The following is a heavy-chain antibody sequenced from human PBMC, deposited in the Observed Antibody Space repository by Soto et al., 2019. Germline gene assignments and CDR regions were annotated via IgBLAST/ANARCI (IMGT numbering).Heavy chain of an antibody. CDR2: MNPDSGNT. CDR1: GYTFTSYD. V-gene: IGHV1-8*01. Sequence: QVQLVQSGAEVKKPGASVKVSCKASGYTFTSYDINWVRQATGQGLEWMGWMNPDSGNTGYAQKFQGRVTMTRNTPRSTPYMQRSSLRSDHTVVYYCARSTNDYGDRHWGQGTLVTVSS. CDR3: ARSTNDYGDRH. J-gene: IGHJ4*02. D-gene: IGHD4-17*01.